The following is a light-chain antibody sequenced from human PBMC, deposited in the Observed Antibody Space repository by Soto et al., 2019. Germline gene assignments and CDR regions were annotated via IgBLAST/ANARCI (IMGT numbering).Light chain of an antibody. CDR2: RTS. V-gene: IGKV3-20*01. J-gene: IGKJ5*01. Sequence: EIVLTQSPGNLSLSPGERATLSCKASQTINRIYVAWYQHKPGQAPRFLIYRTSDRANGIPGRFSGSGSGADFTLTISRLEPEDFAIYYCQQYGSSPITFGQGTRLEIK. CDR1: QTINRIY. CDR3: QQYGSSPIT.